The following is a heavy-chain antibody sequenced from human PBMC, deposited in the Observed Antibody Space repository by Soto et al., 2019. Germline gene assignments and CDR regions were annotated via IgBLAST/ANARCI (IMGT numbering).Heavy chain of an antibody. CDR1: GGTFSSYA. D-gene: IGHD6-13*01. V-gene: IGHV1-69*13. CDR3: ASGRIGYSSSWAYYFYYGMDV. J-gene: IGHJ6*02. CDR2: IIPIFGTA. Sequence: SVKVSCKASGGTFSSYAISWVRQAPGQGLEWMGGIIPIFGTANYAQKFQGRVTITADESTSTAYMELSSLRSEDTAVYYCASGRIGYSSSWAYYFYYGMDVWGQGTTVTVSS.